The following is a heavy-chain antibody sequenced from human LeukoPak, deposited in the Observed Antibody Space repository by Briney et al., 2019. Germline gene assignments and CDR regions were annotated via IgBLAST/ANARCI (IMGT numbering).Heavy chain of an antibody. CDR3: ARSYYDFWSGRNDDY. CDR2: IYTSGST. Sequence: PSQTLSLTCTVSGGSISSGSYYWSWIRQPAGKGLEWIGRIYTSGSTNYNPSLKSRLTISVDTSKNQFSLKLSSVTAADTAVYYCARSYYDFWSGRNDDYWGQGTLVTVSS. CDR1: GGSISSGSYY. V-gene: IGHV4-61*02. J-gene: IGHJ4*02. D-gene: IGHD3-3*01.